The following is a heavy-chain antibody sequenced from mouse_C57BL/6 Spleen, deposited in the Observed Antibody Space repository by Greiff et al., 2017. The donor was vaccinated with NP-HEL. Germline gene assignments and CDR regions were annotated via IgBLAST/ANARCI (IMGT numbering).Heavy chain of an antibody. CDR1: GFTFSNYW. CDR2: IRLKSDNYAT. CDR3: TAYYYGSSYVWYFDV. J-gene: IGHJ1*03. V-gene: IGHV6-3*01. Sequence: EVQLVESGGGLVQPGGSMKLSCVASGFTFSNYWMNWVRQSPEKGLEWVAQIRLKSDNYATHYAESVKGRFTISRDDSKSSVYLQMNNLRAEDTGIYYCTAYYYGSSYVWYFDVWGTGTTVTVSS. D-gene: IGHD1-1*01.